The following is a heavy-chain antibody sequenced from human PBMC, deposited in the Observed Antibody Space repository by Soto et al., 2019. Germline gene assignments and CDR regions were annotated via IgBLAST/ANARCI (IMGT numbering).Heavy chain of an antibody. V-gene: IGHV3-72*01. CDR2: TRNKANSHTT. CDR3: ARATTVTDY. D-gene: IGHD4-17*01. CDR1: GFTFSDHY. J-gene: IGHJ4*02. Sequence: GSLRLSCAASGFTFSDHYMDWVRQAPGKGLEWVGRTRNKANSHTTEYAASVKGRFTTSRDDSKNSLYLQMNSLKIEDTAVYYCARATTVTDYWGQGTLVTVSS.